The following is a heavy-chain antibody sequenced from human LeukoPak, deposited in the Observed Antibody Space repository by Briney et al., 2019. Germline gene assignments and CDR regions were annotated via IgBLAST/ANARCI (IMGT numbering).Heavy chain of an antibody. CDR1: GGSFNGYY. Sequence: SETLSLTCAVYGGSFNGYYWSWIRQPPGKALEWIGEINHSGSTNYNPSLKSRVTITVDTSKNQFSLKLSSVTAADTAVYYCARRSSCSGGSCYSISYWGQGTLVTVSS. CDR2: INHSGST. V-gene: IGHV4-34*01. CDR3: ARRSSCSGGSCYSISY. J-gene: IGHJ4*02. D-gene: IGHD2-15*01.